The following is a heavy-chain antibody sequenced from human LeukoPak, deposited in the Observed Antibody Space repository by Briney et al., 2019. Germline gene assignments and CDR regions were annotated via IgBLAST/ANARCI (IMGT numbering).Heavy chain of an antibody. CDR1: GFTVSSNY. D-gene: IGHD2-21*01. V-gene: IGHV3-30*02. CDR3: AKADCGGDCSMFDY. CDR2: IWYGGSNK. J-gene: IGHJ4*02. Sequence: PGGSLRLSCAASGFTVSSNYMSWVRQAPGKGLEWVALIWYGGSNKYYADSVKGRFTISRDNSKNTLYLQMNSLRAEDTAVYYCAKADCGGDCSMFDYWGQGTLVTVSS.